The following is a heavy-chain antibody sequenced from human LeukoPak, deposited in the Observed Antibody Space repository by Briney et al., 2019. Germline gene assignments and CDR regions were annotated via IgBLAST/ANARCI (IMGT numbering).Heavy chain of an antibody. CDR2: ISGSGGNT. V-gene: IGHV3-23*01. CDR3: AKDRRGWIFDY. Sequence: GGSLRLSCAASGFTFSTYAMSWVRQAPGKGLEWVSGISGSGGNTFYADSVKGRFTISRDNSKNTLYLQMSSLRAEDTAVYYCAKDRRGWIFDYWGQGTLVTVSS. CDR1: GFTFSTYA. J-gene: IGHJ4*02. D-gene: IGHD6-19*01.